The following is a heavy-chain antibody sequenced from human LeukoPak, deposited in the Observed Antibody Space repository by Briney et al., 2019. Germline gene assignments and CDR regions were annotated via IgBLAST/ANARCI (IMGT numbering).Heavy chain of an antibody. D-gene: IGHD3-10*02. V-gene: IGHV3-11*04. J-gene: IGHJ6*04. Sequence: GGSLRLSCAASGFTFSNAWMSWVRQAPGKGLEWVSYISSSGSTIYYADSVKGRFTISRDNAKNSLYLQMNSLRAEDTAVYYCAELGITMIGGGWGKGTTVTISS. CDR1: GFTFSNAW. CDR3: AELGITMIGGG. CDR2: ISSSGSTI.